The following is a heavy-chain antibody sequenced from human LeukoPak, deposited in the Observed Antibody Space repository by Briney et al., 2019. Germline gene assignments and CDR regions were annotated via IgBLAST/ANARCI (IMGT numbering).Heavy chain of an antibody. V-gene: IGHV1-46*01. J-gene: IGHJ4*02. CDR1: GYTFTSYY. CDR2: INPYDGRT. Sequence: ASVKVSCKASGYTFTSYYMHWVRQAPGQGLEWMGIINPYDGRTTYAQKFQGRVSMTRDTSTSTAYMELSSLRSEDTAGYYCVRSGGRSRWGQGTLVTVSS. CDR3: VRSGGRSR. D-gene: IGHD2-15*01.